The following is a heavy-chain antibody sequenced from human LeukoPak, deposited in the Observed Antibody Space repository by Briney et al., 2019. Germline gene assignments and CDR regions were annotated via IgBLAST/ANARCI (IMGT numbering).Heavy chain of an antibody. CDR1: GYTFTSYG. J-gene: IGHJ1*01. CDR3: AKRGPYYPISPLWGYFQH. CDR2: ISAYNGNT. D-gene: IGHD3-10*01. Sequence: GASVKVPCKASGYTFTSYGISWVRQAPGQGLEWMGWISAYNGNTNYAQKLQGRVTMTTDTSTSTAYMELRSLRSDDTAVYYCAKRGPYYPISPLWGYFQHWGQGTLVTVSS. V-gene: IGHV1-18*01.